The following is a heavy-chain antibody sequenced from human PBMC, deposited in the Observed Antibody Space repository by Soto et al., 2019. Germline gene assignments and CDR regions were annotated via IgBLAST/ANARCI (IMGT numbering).Heavy chain of an antibody. Sequence: QVQLVQSGAEVKKPGASVKVSCKASSYTFTSYGIRWVRQAPGQGREWLGWISAYNGNTNYAQKLQGRVTMTTDTSTNTAYMELRSLTSDDTAVYYCARSGVWEPRDYWGQGTLVTVSS. CDR2: ISAYNGNT. D-gene: IGHD1-26*01. J-gene: IGHJ4*02. CDR3: ARSGVWEPRDY. CDR1: SYTFTSYG. V-gene: IGHV1-18*01.